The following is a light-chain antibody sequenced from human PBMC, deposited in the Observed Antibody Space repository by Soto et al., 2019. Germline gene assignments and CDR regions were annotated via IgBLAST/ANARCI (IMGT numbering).Light chain of an antibody. CDR3: QQVKSYPRT. CDR2: EES. CDR1: QAITNN. Sequence: DIHLTQSPSSLSASVGDRVTITCRASQAITNNLAWYQQKPGNPPKLLIYEESTLHSGVPSRFSGRKAGTQFILTIDSLQPEDFATYYCQQVKSYPRTFGGGTKVEIK. V-gene: IGKV1-9*01. J-gene: IGKJ4*01.